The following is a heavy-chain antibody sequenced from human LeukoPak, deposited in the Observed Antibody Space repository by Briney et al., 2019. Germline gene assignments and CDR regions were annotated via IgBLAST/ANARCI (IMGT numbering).Heavy chain of an antibody. CDR1: GFTFSSYA. CDR2: ISGSGGST. D-gene: IGHD6-19*01. Sequence: GGSLILSCAASGFTFSSYAMSWVRQAPGKGLEWVSAISGSGGSTYYADSVKGRFTISRDNSKNTLYLQMNSLRAEDTAVYYYAKSRSAVAGTSPLDYWGQGTLVTVSS. V-gene: IGHV3-23*01. J-gene: IGHJ4*02. CDR3: AKSRSAVAGTSPLDY.